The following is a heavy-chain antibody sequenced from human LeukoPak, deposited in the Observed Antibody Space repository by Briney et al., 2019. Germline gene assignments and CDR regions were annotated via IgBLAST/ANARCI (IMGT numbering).Heavy chain of an antibody. V-gene: IGHV3-74*01. J-gene: IGHJ4*02. CDR1: GFTISSYW. D-gene: IGHD3-16*01. Sequence: QPGGSLRLSCSASGFTISSYWMHWVRQAPGKGLVWVSRINPAGSVTNHADSVRGRFTISRDTATNTLYLEMNSLRAEDTAVYYCSRDFVGAEDYWGRGTLVTVSS. CDR3: SRDFVGAEDY. CDR2: INPAGSVT.